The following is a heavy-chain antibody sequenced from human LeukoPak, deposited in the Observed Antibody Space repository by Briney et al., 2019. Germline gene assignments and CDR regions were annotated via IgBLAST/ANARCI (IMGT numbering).Heavy chain of an antibody. D-gene: IGHD3-16*01. Sequence: PGGSLRLSCAASGFTFSSYGTHWVRQAPGKGLEWVAVIFGNGVKTYYADSLKGRFTISRDNSKSTLYLQMNSLRADDTAVYYCARVGDWSNYFGMDAWGQGTTVSVSS. V-gene: IGHV3-33*08. CDR2: IFGNGVKT. CDR3: ARVGDWSNYFGMDA. J-gene: IGHJ6*02. CDR1: GFTFSSYG.